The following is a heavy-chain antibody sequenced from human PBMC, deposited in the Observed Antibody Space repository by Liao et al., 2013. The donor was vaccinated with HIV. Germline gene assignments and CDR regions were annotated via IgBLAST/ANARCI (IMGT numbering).Heavy chain of an antibody. CDR3: ARVKSSYYYMDV. V-gene: IGHV4-61*02. J-gene: IGHJ6*03. CDR1: GGSISSGSYY. Sequence: QVQLQESGPGLVKPSQTLSLTCTVSGGSISSGSYYWSWIRQPAGKGLEWIGRIYPSGSTNYNPSLKSRVTMSVDTSKNQFSLKLSSVTVADTAVYYCARVKSSYYYMDVWGKGTTVTVSS. CDR2: IYPSGST.